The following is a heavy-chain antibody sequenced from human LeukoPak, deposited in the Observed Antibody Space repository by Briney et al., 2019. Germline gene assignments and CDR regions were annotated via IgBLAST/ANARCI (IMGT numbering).Heavy chain of an antibody. J-gene: IGHJ3*02. Sequence: SETLSLTCTVSGDSISSYYWSWIRQPPGTGLEWIGYIHYSGNTNYNPSLKSRVSISVDMSNNQFSLKLSSVTAADTAVYYCARPGWVGATGAFHIWGQGTLVTVSS. D-gene: IGHD1-26*01. CDR1: GDSISSYY. CDR2: IHYSGNT. V-gene: IGHV4-59*01. CDR3: ARPGWVGATGAFHI.